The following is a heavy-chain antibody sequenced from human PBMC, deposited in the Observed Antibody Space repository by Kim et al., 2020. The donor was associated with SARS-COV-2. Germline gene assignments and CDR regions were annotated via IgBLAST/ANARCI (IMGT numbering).Heavy chain of an antibody. Sequence: GGSLRLSCAASGFTFSSYGMHWVRQAPGKGLEWVAVISYDGSNKYYADSVKGRFTISRDNSKNTLYLQMNSLRAEDTAVYYCAKDGPLGVVVVAATLGNWFDPWGQGTLVTVSS. D-gene: IGHD2-15*01. CDR2: ISYDGSNK. V-gene: IGHV3-30*18. CDR1: GFTFSSYG. CDR3: AKDGPLGVVVVAATLGNWFDP. J-gene: IGHJ5*02.